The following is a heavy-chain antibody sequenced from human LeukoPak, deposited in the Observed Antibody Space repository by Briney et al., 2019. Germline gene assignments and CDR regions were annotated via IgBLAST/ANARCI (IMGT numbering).Heavy chain of an antibody. CDR1: GGSFSGYY. J-gene: IGHJ4*02. Sequence: PSETLSLTCAVYGGSFSGYYWSWIRQPPGKGLEWIGEINHSGSTNYNPSLKSRVTISVDTSKNQFSLKLSSVTAADTAVYYCATTRGSYCSGGSCYGNDHWGQGTLVTVSS. CDR2: INHSGST. V-gene: IGHV4-34*01. D-gene: IGHD2-15*01. CDR3: ATTRGSYCSGGSCYGNDH.